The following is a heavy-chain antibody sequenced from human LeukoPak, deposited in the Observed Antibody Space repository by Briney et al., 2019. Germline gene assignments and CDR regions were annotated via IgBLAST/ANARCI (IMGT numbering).Heavy chain of an antibody. CDR3: AIRGSGSYYSSNWFDP. D-gene: IGHD3-10*01. CDR1: GGSFSGYY. J-gene: IGHJ5*02. Sequence: PSETLSLTCAVYGGSFSGYYWSWIRQPPGKGLEWIGEINHSGSTNYNPSLTSRVTISVDTSKNQFSLKLSSVTAADTAVYYCAIRGSGSYYSSNWFDPWGQGTLVTVSS. CDR2: INHSGST. V-gene: IGHV4-34*01.